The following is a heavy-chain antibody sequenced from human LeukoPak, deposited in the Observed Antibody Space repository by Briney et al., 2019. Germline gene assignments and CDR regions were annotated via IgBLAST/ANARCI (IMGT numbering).Heavy chain of an antibody. V-gene: IGHV4-30-4*01. CDR3: ARVVKSRGSGSYKD. Sequence: SETLSLTCTVSGGSISSGDYYWSWIRQPPGKGLEWIGYIYYSGSTYYNPSLKSRVTISVGTSKNQFSLKLSSVTAADTAVYYCARVVKSRGSGSYKDWGQGTLVTVSS. D-gene: IGHD3-10*01. CDR2: IYYSGST. CDR1: GGSISSGDYY. J-gene: IGHJ4*02.